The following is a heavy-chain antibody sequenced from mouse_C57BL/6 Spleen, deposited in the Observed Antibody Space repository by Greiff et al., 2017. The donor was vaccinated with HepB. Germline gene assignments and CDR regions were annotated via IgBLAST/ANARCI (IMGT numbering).Heavy chain of an antibody. CDR3: ARVNWDDYFDY. J-gene: IGHJ2*01. V-gene: IGHV5-17*01. D-gene: IGHD4-1*01. CDR1: GFTFSDYG. CDR2: ISSGSSTI. Sequence: EVQLVESGGGLVKPGGSLKLSCAASGFTFSDYGMHWVRQAPEKGLEWVAYISSGSSTIYYADTVKGRFTISRDNAKNTLFLQMTSLRSEDTAMYYCARVNWDDYFDYWGQSTTLTVSS.